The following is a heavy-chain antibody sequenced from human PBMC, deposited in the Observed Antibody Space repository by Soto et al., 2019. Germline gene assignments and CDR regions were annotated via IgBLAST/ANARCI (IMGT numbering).Heavy chain of an antibody. V-gene: IGHV4-59*08. D-gene: IGHD2-21*01. CDR2: IYYSGST. J-gene: IGHJ5*02. Sequence: PSGTLSLTCTVSGGSISSYYWSWIRQPPGKGLEWIGYIYYSGSTNYNPSLKSRVTISVDTSKNQFSLKLSSVTAADTAVYYCARRAVVAATGSLDNWLDPWGQGILVTVSS. CDR3: ARRAVVAATGSLDNWLDP. CDR1: GGSISSYY.